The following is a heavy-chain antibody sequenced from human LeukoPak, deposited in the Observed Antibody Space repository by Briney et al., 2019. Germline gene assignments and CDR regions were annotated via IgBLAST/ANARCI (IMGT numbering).Heavy chain of an antibody. V-gene: IGHV1-18*01. CDR3: ARDDIVVVPAANGMDV. D-gene: IGHD2-2*01. CDR2: ISGYNGNT. J-gene: IGHJ6*02. Sequence: ASVKVSCKASGGTFSSYAISWVRQAPGQGLEWMGWISGYNGNTNYAQKFQGRVTMTTDTSTNTAYMELRSLRADDTAVYYCARDDIVVVPAANGMDVWGQGTTVTVSS. CDR1: GGTFSSYA.